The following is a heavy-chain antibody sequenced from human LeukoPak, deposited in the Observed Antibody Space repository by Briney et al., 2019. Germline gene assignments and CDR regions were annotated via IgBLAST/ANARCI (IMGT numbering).Heavy chain of an antibody. V-gene: IGHV3-30*04. Sequence: GRSLRLSCAASGFTFSSYAMHWVRQAPGKGLEWVAVISYDGSNKYYADSVKGRFTISRDNSKNTLYLQMNSLRAEDTAVYYCARDASTVPYPPNYYYYYYMDVWGKGTTVTVSS. J-gene: IGHJ6*03. CDR3: ARDASTVPYPPNYYYYYYMDV. CDR1: GFTFSSYA. D-gene: IGHD4-17*01. CDR2: ISYDGSNK.